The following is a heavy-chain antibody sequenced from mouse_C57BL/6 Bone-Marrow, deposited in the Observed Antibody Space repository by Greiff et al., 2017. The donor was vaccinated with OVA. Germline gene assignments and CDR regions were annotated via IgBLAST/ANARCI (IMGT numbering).Heavy chain of an antibody. V-gene: IGHV1-81*01. CDR3: ARWSAY. CDR1: GYTFTSYG. Sequence: VQLQQSGAELARPGASVKLSCKASGYTFTSYGISWVKQRTGQGLEWIGEIYPRSGNTSYNEKFKGKATLTADKSSSTAYMELRSLTSEDSAVYFCARWSAYWGQGTLVTVSA. CDR2: IYPRSGNT. J-gene: IGHJ3*01.